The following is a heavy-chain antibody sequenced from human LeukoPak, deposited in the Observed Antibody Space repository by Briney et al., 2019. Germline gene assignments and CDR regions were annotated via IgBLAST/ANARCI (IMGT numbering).Heavy chain of an antibody. Sequence: GGSLRLSCAASGFTFSSYGMHWVRQAPGKGLEWVAVISYDGSNKYYADSVKGRFTISRDNSKNTLYLQMNSLKTEDTAVYYCTSFTYGDYRYYYYMDVWGKGTTVTVSS. CDR1: GFTFSSYG. J-gene: IGHJ6*03. CDR3: TSFTYGDYRYYYYMDV. D-gene: IGHD4-17*01. V-gene: IGHV3-30*03. CDR2: ISYDGSNK.